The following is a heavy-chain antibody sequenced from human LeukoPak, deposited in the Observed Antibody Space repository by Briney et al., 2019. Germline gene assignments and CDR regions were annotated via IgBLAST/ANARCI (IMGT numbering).Heavy chain of an antibody. V-gene: IGHV3-74*01. J-gene: IGHJ3*02. CDR3: ARVRGGSGRSYAADAFDI. D-gene: IGHD1-26*01. Sequence: GGSLRLSCAASGFTFSNYWMHWVRQAPGKGLVWVSRIYNDGSSTSYADSVKGRFTISRDNAKGTLYLQMNSLRAEDTAVYYCARVRGGSGRSYAADAFDIWGQGTMVTVSS. CDR2: IYNDGSST. CDR1: GFTFSNYW.